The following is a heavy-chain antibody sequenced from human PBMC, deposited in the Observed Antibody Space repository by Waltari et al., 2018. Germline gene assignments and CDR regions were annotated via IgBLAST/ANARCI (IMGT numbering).Heavy chain of an antibody. Sequence: EVQLLESGGGLVQPGGSLRLSCAAYGFTFSSYAMSCVRQAPGKGLEWGSAIRGSGGSTYYADSVKGRFTISRDNSKNTLYLQMNSLRAEDTAVYYCAKASNIPQWRNSGVDPWGQGTLVTVSS. V-gene: IGHV3-23*01. CDR2: IRGSGGST. J-gene: IGHJ5*02. CDR1: GFTFSSYA. CDR3: AKASNIPQWRNSGVDP. D-gene: IGHD6-19*01.